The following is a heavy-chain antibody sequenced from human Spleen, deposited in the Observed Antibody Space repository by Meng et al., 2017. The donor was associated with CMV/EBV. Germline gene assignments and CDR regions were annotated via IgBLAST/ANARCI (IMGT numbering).Heavy chain of an antibody. CDR2: IYSGGSK. CDR3: ARVRFGDMDV. Sequence: GGSLRLSCAASGLSVRDDYMSWVRLAPGKGLGWVSVIYSGGSKLYADSVKGRFTISRDNSKNTVYLQMNSLRVEDTAVYYCARVRFGDMDVWGQGT. J-gene: IGHJ6*02. D-gene: IGHD3-10*01. V-gene: IGHV3-66*02. CDR1: GLSVRDDY.